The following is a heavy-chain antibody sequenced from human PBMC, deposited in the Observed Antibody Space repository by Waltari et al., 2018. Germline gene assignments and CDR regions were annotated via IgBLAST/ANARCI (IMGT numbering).Heavy chain of an antibody. Sequence: EVQLLESGGGLVQPGGSLRLSCSASGFTFSTYSMYWVRQAPGKGLEGVSEISDSGGTTNYIESVKGRFTISRDKSKNILYLQRNSLRAEDTGVYYCAKGSDHWGQGTLVTVSS. J-gene: IGHJ4*02. V-gene: IGHV3-23*01. CDR3: AKGSDH. CDR2: ISDSGGTT. CDR1: GFTFSTYS.